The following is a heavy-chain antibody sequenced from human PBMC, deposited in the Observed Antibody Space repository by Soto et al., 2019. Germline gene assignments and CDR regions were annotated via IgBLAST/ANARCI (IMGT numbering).Heavy chain of an antibody. V-gene: IGHV4-59*01. D-gene: IGHD5-12*01. Sequence: LETLSLTCTVSGGSISSYHWSWIRQPPGKGLEWIGYIYYSGSTNYNPSLKSRVTISVDTSKNQFSLKLSSVTAADTAVYYCARGDGYSYFDYWGQGTLVTVSS. CDR1: GGSISSYH. CDR3: ARGDGYSYFDY. CDR2: IYYSGST. J-gene: IGHJ4*02.